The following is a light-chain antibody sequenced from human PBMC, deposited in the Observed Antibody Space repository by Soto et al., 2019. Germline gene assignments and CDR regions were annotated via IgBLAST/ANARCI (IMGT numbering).Light chain of an antibody. J-gene: IGKJ1*01. CDR2: EAS. CDR1: LSISSR. V-gene: IGKV1-5*01. Sequence: DIQMTQSPSTLSASVGDRVTITCRASLSISSRLAWYQQKPGKAPKLLIYEASSLQSGVPSTFSGNGSGTEFTLTISSLQPDDFATYYCQRYDFYWAFGQGTKVEIK. CDR3: QRYDFYWA.